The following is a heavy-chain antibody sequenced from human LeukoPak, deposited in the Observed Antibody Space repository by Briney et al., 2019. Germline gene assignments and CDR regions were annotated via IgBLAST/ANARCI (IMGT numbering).Heavy chain of an antibody. V-gene: IGHV5-51*01. CDR3: TRGCSAGSCYR. Sequence: GESLKISCKGSGYSFTSYWIGWGRQMPGKGLGLMGIIYPGDTDTRYRPSFQGQVTISAHKSISTAHLQWSSLKASETAMYYCTRGCSAGSCYRWGQGTLVTVSS. CDR2: IYPGDTDT. J-gene: IGHJ4*02. D-gene: IGHD2-15*01. CDR1: GYSFTSYW.